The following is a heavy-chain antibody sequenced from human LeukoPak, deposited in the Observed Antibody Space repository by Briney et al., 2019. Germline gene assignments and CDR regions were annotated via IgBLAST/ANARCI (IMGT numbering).Heavy chain of an antibody. Sequence: GSSVKVSCKASGGTFSSYAFSWVRQAPGQGLEWMGGIIPIFATSNYAHKFQGSVTITADTSTSTAYMELSSLISDDTAVYYCARGSRTGWYYFDYWGQGTLVTVSS. V-gene: IGHV1-69*06. CDR3: ARGSRTGWYYFDY. CDR1: GGTFSSYA. D-gene: IGHD6-19*01. CDR2: IIPIFATS. J-gene: IGHJ4*02.